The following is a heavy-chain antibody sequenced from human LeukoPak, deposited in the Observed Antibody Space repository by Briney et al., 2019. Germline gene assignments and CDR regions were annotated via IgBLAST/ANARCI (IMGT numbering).Heavy chain of an antibody. CDR2: IYYSGST. CDR3: ARLLVGATSVKAFDI. Sequence: SETLSLTCTVSGGSISSSSYYWGWIRQPPGKGLEWIGSIYYSGSTYYNPSLKSRVTISVDTSKNQFSLKLSSVTAADTAVYYCARLLVGATSVKAFDIWGQGTMVTVSS. J-gene: IGHJ3*02. CDR1: GGSISSSSYY. D-gene: IGHD1-26*01. V-gene: IGHV4-39*07.